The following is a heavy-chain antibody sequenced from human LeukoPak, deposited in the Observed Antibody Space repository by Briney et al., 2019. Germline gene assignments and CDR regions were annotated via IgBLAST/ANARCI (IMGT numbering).Heavy chain of an antibody. V-gene: IGHV3-23*01. J-gene: IGHJ4*02. CDR1: GFTFSSYA. CDR3: ARDTLGEGEDANYAVYYFDY. D-gene: IGHD4/OR15-4a*01. Sequence: GGSLRLSCAASGFTFSSYAMSWVRQAPGKGLECVSAVSGSGGSTYYADSVKGRFTISRDNSKNTLYLQMNSLRADDTAVYYCARDTLGEGEDANYAVYYFDYWGQGTVVTVSS. CDR2: VSGSGGST.